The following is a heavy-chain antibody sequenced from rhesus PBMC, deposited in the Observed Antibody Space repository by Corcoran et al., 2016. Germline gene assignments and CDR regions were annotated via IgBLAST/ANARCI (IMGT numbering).Heavy chain of an antibody. J-gene: IGHJ4*01. V-gene: IGHV1-111*02. CDR3: ATLDYGIDY. D-gene: IGHD4-29*01. CDR1: GYTCTDYY. Sequence: EVQLVQSGAEVKKPGASVKISCKAAGYTCTDYYLHWVRQARGKGLVWSVRVDPDDAAAIHAQQFQNRATITAATSTDTAYMELRSLGSVDTAVYYCATLDYGIDYWGQGVLVTVSS. CDR2: VDPDDAAA.